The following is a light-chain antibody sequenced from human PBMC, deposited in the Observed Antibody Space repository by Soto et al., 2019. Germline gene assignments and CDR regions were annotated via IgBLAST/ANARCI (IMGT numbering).Light chain of an antibody. J-gene: IGKJ4*01. CDR3: QEYDDWLRLT. CDR1: QSVNIY. CDR2: GAS. Sequence: EIVMTQSPATLSVSPGERATLSCRASQSVNIYLAWYQQRPGQAPRLLIFGASYRATGIPARFSGSGSGTEFNLTISSLQSEDFAVYFCQEYDDWLRLTFGGGTKVHIX. V-gene: IGKV3D-15*01.